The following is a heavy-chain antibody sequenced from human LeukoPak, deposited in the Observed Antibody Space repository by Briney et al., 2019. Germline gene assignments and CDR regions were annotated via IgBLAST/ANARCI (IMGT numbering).Heavy chain of an antibody. D-gene: IGHD6-19*01. CDR2: IIPILGIA. Sequence: RASVKVSCKASGGTFSSYTISWVRQAPGQGLEWMGRIIPILGIANYAQKFQGRVTITADKSTSTAYMELSSLRSEDTAVYYCARSPTSYSSGWYGFSGAFDICGQGTMVTVSS. CDR1: GGTFSSYT. V-gene: IGHV1-69*02. CDR3: ARSPTSYSSGWYGFSGAFDI. J-gene: IGHJ3*02.